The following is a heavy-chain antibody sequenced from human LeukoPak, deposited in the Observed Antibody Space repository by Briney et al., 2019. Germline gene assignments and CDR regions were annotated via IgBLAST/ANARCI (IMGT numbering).Heavy chain of an antibody. CDR3: ARGVPGPEY. Sequence: PGGSLRLSCAASGFSLSGYWMHWVRQAPGKGLVWVSRIGFDGSGTTYADSVKGRFTISRDTSKNTLYLQMNSLRADDTAVYYCARGVPGPEYWGQGTLVTVSS. D-gene: IGHD3-10*02. CDR2: IGFDGSGT. V-gene: IGHV3-74*01. J-gene: IGHJ4*02. CDR1: GFSLSGYW.